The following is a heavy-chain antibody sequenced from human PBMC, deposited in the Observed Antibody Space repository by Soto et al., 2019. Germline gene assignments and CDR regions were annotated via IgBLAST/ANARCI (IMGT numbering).Heavy chain of an antibody. J-gene: IGHJ3*02. Sequence: QVHLVQSGAEVKKPGASVKVSCKASRDPFTGYYMHWVRQAPGQGLEWMGWINPNSGGPNYAQKFQGRVTMTRDTSISTVYMELSRLRSDDTAVYYCARARIPDAFDIWGQGTMVTVSS. V-gene: IGHV1-2*02. CDR3: ARARIPDAFDI. CDR2: INPNSGGP. CDR1: RDPFTGYY.